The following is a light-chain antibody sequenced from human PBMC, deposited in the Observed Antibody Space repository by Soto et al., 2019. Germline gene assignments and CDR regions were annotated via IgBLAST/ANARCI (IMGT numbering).Light chain of an antibody. Sequence: DIQMTQSPSSLSASVGDRVTITCRASENISNKLNWYQQKPGKAPALLISAASSLHSGVPLRFSGSGSGTDFTLTISSLQHEDFASYYCQKGYRTPFTFGPGTKVDI. CDR1: ENISNK. J-gene: IGKJ3*01. CDR3: QKGYRTPFT. CDR2: AAS. V-gene: IGKV1-39*01.